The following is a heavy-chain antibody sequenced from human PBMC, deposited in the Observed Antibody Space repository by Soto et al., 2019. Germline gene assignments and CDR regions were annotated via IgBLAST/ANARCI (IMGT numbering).Heavy chain of an antibody. D-gene: IGHD2-2*01. CDR1: GGTFSSYA. CDR2: IIPISETT. J-gene: IGHJ6*02. V-gene: IGHV1-69*01. CDR3: ARSQGSSTSLEIYYYYYYGMDV. Sequence: QVQLGQSGAEVKKPGSSVKVSCKASGGTFSSYAISWVRQAPGQGLEWMGGIIPISETTNYAQKFQGRVTITADESKSTACMELSSLRSEDTAVYYCARSQGSSTSLEIYYYYYYGMDVWGQGTTVTVSS.